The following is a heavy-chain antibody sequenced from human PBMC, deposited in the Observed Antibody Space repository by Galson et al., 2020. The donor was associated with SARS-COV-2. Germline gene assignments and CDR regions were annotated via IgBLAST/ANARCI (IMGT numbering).Heavy chain of an antibody. CDR1: GVSISSSSYY. Sequence: SETLSLTCTVSGVSISSSSYYWGCIRPPPGKGLEWIGSIYYSESTYYNPSHKSRVTISVDTTKNQFSLKLSSVTAADTAVYYCASLAIAARGYYYYGVDVWGQGATVTVSS. V-gene: IGHV4-39*01. J-gene: IGHJ6*02. D-gene: IGHD6-6*01. CDR2: IYYSEST. CDR3: ASLAIAARGYYYYGVDV.